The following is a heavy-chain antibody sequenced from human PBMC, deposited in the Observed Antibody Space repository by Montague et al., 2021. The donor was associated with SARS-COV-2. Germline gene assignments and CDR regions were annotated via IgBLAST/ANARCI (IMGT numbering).Heavy chain of an antibody. V-gene: IGHV4-59*02. CDR2: IYDSGST. Sequence: SETLSLTCIVSGSSVRSYYWSWIRQPRGKGLEWIGYIYDSGSTNXNPSRKSRVTISVDTSKNQFSLKLSSVTAADTAVYYCARENTVTTFGGPYYIDSWGQGTLVTVSA. CDR3: ARENTVTTFGGPYYIDS. D-gene: IGHD4-17*01. J-gene: IGHJ4*02. CDR1: GSSVRSYY.